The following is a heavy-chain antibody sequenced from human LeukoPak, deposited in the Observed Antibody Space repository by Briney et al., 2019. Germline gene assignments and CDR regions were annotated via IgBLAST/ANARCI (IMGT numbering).Heavy chain of an antibody. CDR1: GFTFSNYW. Sequence: GGSLRLSCAASGFTFSNYWMHWFRQAPGKGLVWVSRINYDGSTNYADSVKGRFTISRDNAKNSLYLQMNSLRAEDTAVYYCASLGTPKGAFDIWGQGTMVTVSS. V-gene: IGHV3-74*01. D-gene: IGHD1-26*01. J-gene: IGHJ3*02. CDR2: INYDGST. CDR3: ASLGTPKGAFDI.